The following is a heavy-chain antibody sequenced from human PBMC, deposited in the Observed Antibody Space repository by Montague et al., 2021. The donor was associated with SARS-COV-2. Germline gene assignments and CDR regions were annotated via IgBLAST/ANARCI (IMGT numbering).Heavy chain of an antibody. J-gene: IGHJ5*02. CDR3: ALEKPMVTFLT. V-gene: IGHV2-70*11. D-gene: IGHD5-18*01. Sequence: LEWLARIDWDDDKYYSTSLKTRLTISKDTSKNQAVLTITNMDPVDTATYYCALEKPMVTFLTWGKGTLVT. CDR2: IDWDDDK.